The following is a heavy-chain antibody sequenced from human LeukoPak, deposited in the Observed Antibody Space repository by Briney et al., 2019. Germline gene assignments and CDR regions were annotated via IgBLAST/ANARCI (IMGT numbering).Heavy chain of an antibody. V-gene: IGHV4-38-2*02. Sequence: SETLSLTCTVSGHSISSGYYWGWIRQPPGKGLEWIGSIYHSGSTYYNPSLKSRVTISVDTSKNQFSLKLSSVTAADTAVYYCARGGKYNWNDGGYWGQGTLVTVSS. CDR2: IYHSGST. J-gene: IGHJ4*02. D-gene: IGHD1-20*01. CDR3: ARGGKYNWNDGGY. CDR1: GHSISSGYY.